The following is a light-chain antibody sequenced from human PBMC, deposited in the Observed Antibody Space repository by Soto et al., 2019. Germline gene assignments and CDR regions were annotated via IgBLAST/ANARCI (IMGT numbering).Light chain of an antibody. CDR2: EVS. CDR1: SSDVGNYIY. Sequence: QSALTQPASVSGSPGQSITISCTGTSSDVGNYIYVSWFQHHPGKAPKLMIYEVSNRPSGVSNRFSASKSGNTASLTTSGLQAEDEADYYCSSYTSNNTPFVFGTGTKSPS. V-gene: IGLV2-14*01. CDR3: SSYTSNNTPFV. J-gene: IGLJ1*01.